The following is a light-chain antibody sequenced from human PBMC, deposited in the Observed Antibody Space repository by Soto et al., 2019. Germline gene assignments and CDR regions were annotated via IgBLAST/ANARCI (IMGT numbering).Light chain of an antibody. CDR2: DAS. J-gene: IGKJ1*01. CDR1: QSISSW. V-gene: IGKV1-5*01. CDR3: QYYSTYWT. Sequence: IQMTQSPSTLSASVGDIVTITCRASQSISSWLACYQQKPGNAPKLLIYDASSLERGVPSRFSGSGSGTEFTLTISRLQHDDFTTYYCQYYSTYWTFGQGTKVDIK.